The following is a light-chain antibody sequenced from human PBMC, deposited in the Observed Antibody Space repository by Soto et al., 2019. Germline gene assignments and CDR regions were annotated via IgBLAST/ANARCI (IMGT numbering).Light chain of an antibody. V-gene: IGKV1-39*01. J-gene: IGKJ1*01. CDR1: QTIRKS. CDR3: QQSYSTPWT. Sequence: DIPISQSPASLSASLEDRDTITCRASQTIRKSLNWYQQKAETAPKLLIFGASSLQSGVPSRFSASGSGTEFTLTISSLQPEDFATYHCQQSYSTPWTFGQGTKVDIK. CDR2: GAS.